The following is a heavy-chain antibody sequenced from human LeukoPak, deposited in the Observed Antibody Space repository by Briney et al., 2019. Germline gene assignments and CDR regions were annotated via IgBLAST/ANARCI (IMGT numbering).Heavy chain of an antibody. Sequence: GGSLRLSCAASGFTFSSYAMSWVRQAPGKGLEWVSAISGSGGSTYYADSVKGRFTISRDNSKNTLYLQMNSLRAEDTAVYYCAKAPYYYDSSGQYYFDYWGQGTLVTASS. D-gene: IGHD3-22*01. J-gene: IGHJ4*02. CDR2: ISGSGGST. V-gene: IGHV3-23*01. CDR3: AKAPYYYDSSGQYYFDY. CDR1: GFTFSSYA.